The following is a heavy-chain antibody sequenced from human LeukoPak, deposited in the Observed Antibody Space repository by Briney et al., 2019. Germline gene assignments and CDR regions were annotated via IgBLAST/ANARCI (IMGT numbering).Heavy chain of an antibody. CDR2: INPNCGGT. Sequence: ASVKVSCKASGYTFTGYYMHWVRQAPGQGLEWMGWINPNCGGTNYAQKFQGRDTMTSDTSISTAYMELSRLRSDDTAVYYCVRGACSGVSCYLPEYFRHWGQGTLVTVSS. CDR3: VRGACSGVSCYLPEYFRH. V-gene: IGHV1-2*02. CDR1: GYTFTGYY. D-gene: IGHD2-15*01. J-gene: IGHJ1*01.